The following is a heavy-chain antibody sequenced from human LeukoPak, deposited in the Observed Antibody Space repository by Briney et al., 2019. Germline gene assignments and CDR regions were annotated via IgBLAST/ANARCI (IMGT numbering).Heavy chain of an antibody. J-gene: IGHJ5*02. CDR2: IYPGDSDT. Sequence: GESLKISCKGSGYSFTSYWIGWVRQMPGKGLEWMGIIYPGDSDTRYSPSFQGQVTISADKSISTAYLQWSSLKASDTAMYYCARKYGPLRAINWFDPWGQGTLFTVSS. CDR3: ARKYGPLRAINWFDP. V-gene: IGHV5-51*01. D-gene: IGHD2-2*01. CDR1: GYSFTSYW.